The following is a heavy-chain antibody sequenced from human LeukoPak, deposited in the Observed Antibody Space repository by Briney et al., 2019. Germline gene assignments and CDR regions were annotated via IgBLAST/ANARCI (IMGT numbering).Heavy chain of an antibody. J-gene: IGHJ4*02. V-gene: IGHV3-48*01. Sequence: PGGSLRLSCAASGFTFRTSGKNWVRQAPGKGLEWVSYISSSGTTISYAQSVKGRFTITRDNAQNSLTLHMNTLRADDTAVYYCAKDGGTHFDHWGQGTLVTVSS. D-gene: IGHD1-26*01. CDR3: AKDGGTHFDH. CDR1: GFTFRTSG. CDR2: ISSSGTTI.